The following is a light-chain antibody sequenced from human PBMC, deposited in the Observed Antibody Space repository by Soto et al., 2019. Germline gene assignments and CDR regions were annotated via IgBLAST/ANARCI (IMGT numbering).Light chain of an antibody. CDR1: QGIKND. Sequence: AIQMTQSPSSLSASVGDRVTITCRASQGIKNDVAWYQQKPGKAPKLLIYAASSLQSGVPPRFSGSGSGTDFTLTISSVQPEDFATYYCLQDYNYPYTFGQGTKLEIK. CDR3: LQDYNYPYT. V-gene: IGKV1-6*01. J-gene: IGKJ2*01. CDR2: AAS.